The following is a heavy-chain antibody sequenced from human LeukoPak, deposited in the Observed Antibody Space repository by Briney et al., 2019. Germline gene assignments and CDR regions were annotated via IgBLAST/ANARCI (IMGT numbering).Heavy chain of an antibody. CDR3: ARGRRILTVTIKFDY. CDR1: GGSFSGYY. J-gene: IGHJ4*02. Sequence: SETLSLTCAVYGGSFSGYYWSWIRQPPGKGLEWIGEINHSGSTNYNPSLKSRDTISVDTSKNQFSLKLSSVTAADTAVYYCARGRRILTVTIKFDYWGQGTLVTVSS. V-gene: IGHV4-34*01. CDR2: INHSGST. D-gene: IGHD4-17*01.